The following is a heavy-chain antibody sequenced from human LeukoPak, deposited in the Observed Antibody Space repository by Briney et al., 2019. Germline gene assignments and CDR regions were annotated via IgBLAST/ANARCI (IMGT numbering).Heavy chain of an antibody. D-gene: IGHD1-14*01. J-gene: IGHJ4*02. CDR3: AKDYNNGFDY. Sequence: GGSLRLSCAASGFSFSGYGMHWVRQAPGKGLEWVTFIRYDGSTKSYADSVKGRFTIARDNSKNTLYLQMSSLRAEDTAVYFCAKDYNNGFDYWGQGALVTASS. CDR2: IRYDGSTK. CDR1: GFSFSGYG. V-gene: IGHV3-30*02.